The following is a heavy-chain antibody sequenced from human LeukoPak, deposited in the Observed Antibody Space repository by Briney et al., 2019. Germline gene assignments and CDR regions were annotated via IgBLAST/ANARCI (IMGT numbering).Heavy chain of an antibody. J-gene: IGHJ6*02. CDR3: ARHTRNHGMEV. CDR1: GGSISSGDYS. CDR2: IYNSGST. Sequence: SQTLSLICIVSGGSISSGDYSWTWIRQHPGKGLEWIGYIYNSGSTSYKPSLKSRVTISEDTSQNQFSLKLSSVTAADTAVYYCARHTRNHGMEVWGQGITVTVSS. V-gene: IGHV4-31*03. D-gene: IGHD1-14*01.